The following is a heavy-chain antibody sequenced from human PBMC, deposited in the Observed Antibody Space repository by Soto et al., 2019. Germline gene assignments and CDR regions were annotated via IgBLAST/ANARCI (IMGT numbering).Heavy chain of an antibody. CDR3: ARRGSGSYYDD. V-gene: IGHV3-23*01. CDR2: ISGSGGST. CDR1: GFTFSSYA. Sequence: EVQLLESGGGLVQPGGSLRLSCAASGFTFSSYAMRWVRQAPGKGLEWVSAISGSGGSTYYADSVKGRFTISRDNSKSTLYLQMNSLRAEDTAVDYCARRGSGSYYDDWGQGTLVTVSS. D-gene: IGHD1-26*01. J-gene: IGHJ4*02.